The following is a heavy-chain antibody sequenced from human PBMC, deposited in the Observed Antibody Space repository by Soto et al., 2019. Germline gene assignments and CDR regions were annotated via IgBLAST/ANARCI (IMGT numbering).Heavy chain of an antibody. CDR3: ARGVLRYFDWRQYYVDY. V-gene: IGHV4-4*07. CDR1: GGSISSYY. CDR2: IYTSGST. J-gene: IGHJ4*02. Sequence: SETLSLTCTVSGGSISSYYWSWIRQPAGKGLEWIGRIYTSGSTNYNPSLKSRVTMSVDTSKNQFSLKLSSVTAADTAVYYCARGVLRYFDWRQYYVDYWGQGTLVTVS. D-gene: IGHD3-9*01.